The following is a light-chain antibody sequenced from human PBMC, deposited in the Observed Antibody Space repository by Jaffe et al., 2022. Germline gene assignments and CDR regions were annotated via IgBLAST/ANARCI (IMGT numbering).Light chain of an antibody. CDR2: GNS. J-gene: IGLJ3*02. Sequence: QSVLTQPPSVSGAPGQRVTISCTGSSSNIGAGYDVHWYQQLPGTAPKLLIYGNSNRPSGVPDRFSGSKSGTSVSLAITGLQADDEADYYCQSYDSSLSGWVFGGGTKLTVL. CDR1: SSNIGAGYD. CDR3: QSYDSSLSGWV. V-gene: IGLV1-40*01.